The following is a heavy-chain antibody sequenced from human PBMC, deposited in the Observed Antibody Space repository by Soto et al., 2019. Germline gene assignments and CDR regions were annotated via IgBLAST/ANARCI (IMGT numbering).Heavy chain of an antibody. D-gene: IGHD4-17*01. CDR3: AKPGGDYNNWFDP. V-gene: IGHV3-30*18. Sequence: GVSLRLSCAASGFTFSSYGMHGVRQAQGKGLEWVAAISLDGSNKYYVDSVKGRFTISRDNSKNTLYLQMNSLRAEDTAVYYCAKPGGDYNNWFDPWGQGTLVTVSS. CDR1: GFTFSSYG. J-gene: IGHJ5*02. CDR2: ISLDGSNK.